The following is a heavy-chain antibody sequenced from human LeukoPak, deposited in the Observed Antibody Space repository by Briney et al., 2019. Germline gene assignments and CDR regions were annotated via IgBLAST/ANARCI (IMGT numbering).Heavy chain of an antibody. J-gene: IGHJ4*02. CDR1: GYTFTSYG. V-gene: IGHV1-18*01. D-gene: IGHD3-3*01. CDR2: ISAYNGNT. Sequence: ASVKVSCKASGYTFTSYGISWVRQAPGQGLEWMGWISAYNGNTNYAQKLQGRVTMTTDTSTSTAYMELRSLRSDDTAVYYCARSGYDFWSGYYPDYWGQGTLVTASS. CDR3: ARSGYDFWSGYYPDY.